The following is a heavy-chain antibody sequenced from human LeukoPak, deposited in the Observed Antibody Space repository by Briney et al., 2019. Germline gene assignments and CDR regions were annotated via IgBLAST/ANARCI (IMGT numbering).Heavy chain of an antibody. CDR2: IYYSGST. Sequence: SETLSLTCTVSGGSISSYYWSWIRQPPGKGLEWIGYIYYSGSTNYNPSLKSRVTISVDTSKNQFSLKLSSVTAADTAVYYCARGLGINYDSSGYWGQGTLVTVSS. CDR1: GGSISSYY. CDR3: ARGLGINYDSSGY. D-gene: IGHD3-22*01. V-gene: IGHV4-59*01. J-gene: IGHJ4*02.